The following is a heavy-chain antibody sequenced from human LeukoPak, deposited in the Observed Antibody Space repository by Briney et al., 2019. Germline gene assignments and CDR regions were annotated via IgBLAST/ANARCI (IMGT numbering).Heavy chain of an antibody. J-gene: IGHJ4*02. V-gene: IGHV5-51*01. Sequence: GESLKISCKGSGYSFTSYWIGRVRQMPGKGPEWMWLIYPGDSDTRYSPSFQRQVTISVDKSISTAYLQWSSLKASDTAMYYCARHISGGDVVVVPAAIPYDYWGQGTLVTVSS. CDR3: ARHISGGDVVVVPAAIPYDY. D-gene: IGHD2-2*02. CDR1: GYSFTSYW. CDR2: IYPGDSDT.